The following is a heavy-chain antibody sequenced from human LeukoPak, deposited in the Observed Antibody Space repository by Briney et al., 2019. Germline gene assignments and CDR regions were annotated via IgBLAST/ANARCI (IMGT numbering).Heavy chain of an antibody. CDR2: ISSSGSTI. Sequence: GGSLRLSCAASGFTFSSYEMNWVRQAPGKGLEWVSYISSSGSTIYYADSVKGRFTISRDNAKNSLYLQMNSLRAEDTAVYYCARGEEEAARRLYSSSWYRSSVYYYYYMDVWGKGTTVTVSS. V-gene: IGHV3-48*03. D-gene: IGHD6-13*01. CDR3: ARGEEEAARRLYSSSWYRSSVYYYYYMDV. J-gene: IGHJ6*03. CDR1: GFTFSSYE.